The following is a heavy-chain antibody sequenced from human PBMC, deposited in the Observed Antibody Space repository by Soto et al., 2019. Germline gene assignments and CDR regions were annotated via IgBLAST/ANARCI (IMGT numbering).Heavy chain of an antibody. J-gene: IGHJ6*02. CDR3: ARDLWGYCGTDCYPLDV. V-gene: IGHV4-4*08. Sequence: SETLSLTCTVSGASIINYYWAWIRQSPGGGLESIGYVSNTATTTYNPSLKSRVTISVDTSKNQFSLKLSSVTAADTAVYYCARDLWGYCGTDCYPLDVWGQGTTVTVSS. CDR1: GASIINYY. D-gene: IGHD2-21*02. CDR2: VSNTATT.